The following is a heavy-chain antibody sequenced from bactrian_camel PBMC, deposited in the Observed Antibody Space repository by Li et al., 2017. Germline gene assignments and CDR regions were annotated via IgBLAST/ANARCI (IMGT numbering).Heavy chain of an antibody. CDR3: AAKGGGYCGTDSPEIFAS. V-gene: IGHV3S26*01. CDR2: HIIRDGRT. Sequence: HVQLVESGGGSVQAGESLRLTCAASGSTASRVCVAWFRQAPGKEREGVAHIIRDGRTGYADSMKGRVTISQDNAKNNVYLEMNSLVTDDTAMYYCAAKGGGYCGTDSPEIFASWGQGTQVTVS. J-gene: IGHJ4*01. D-gene: IGHD2*01. CDR1: GSTASRVC.